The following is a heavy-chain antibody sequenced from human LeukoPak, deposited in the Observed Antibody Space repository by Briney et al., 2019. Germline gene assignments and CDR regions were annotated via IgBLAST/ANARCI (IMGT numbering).Heavy chain of an antibody. CDR2: IIPIFGTA. Sequence: SVKVSCKASGGTFSSYAISWVRQAPGQGLEWMGGIIPIFGTANYAQKFQGRVTITADESTSTAYMELSSLRSEDTAVYYCARIRHGVWGSYRQDRRYFQHWDQGTLVTVSS. CDR1: GGTFSSYA. V-gene: IGHV1-69*13. D-gene: IGHD3-16*02. CDR3: ARIRHGVWGSYRQDRRYFQH. J-gene: IGHJ1*01.